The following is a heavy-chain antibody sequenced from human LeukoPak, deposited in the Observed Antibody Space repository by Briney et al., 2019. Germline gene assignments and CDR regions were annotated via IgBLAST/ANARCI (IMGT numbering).Heavy chain of an antibody. J-gene: IGHJ4*02. Sequence: PGGSLRLSCAASGFTFSNYAMSWVRQAPGKGLEWVSAISGSGGSTYYADSVKGRFTISRDNSKNTLYLQMNSLRAEDTAVYYCAKGGRRDGYNPGASDYWGQGTLVTVSS. CDR2: ISGSGGST. D-gene: IGHD5-24*01. CDR3: AKGGRRDGYNPGASDY. V-gene: IGHV3-23*01. CDR1: GFTFSNYA.